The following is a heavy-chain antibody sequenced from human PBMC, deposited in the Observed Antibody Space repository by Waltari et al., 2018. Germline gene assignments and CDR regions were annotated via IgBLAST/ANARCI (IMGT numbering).Heavy chain of an antibody. V-gene: IGHV3-7*01. CDR2: IKQDGREK. D-gene: IGHD1-26*01. J-gene: IGHJ5*02. CDR3: ASTLLGQGGWFDP. Sequence: EVQLVESGGGLVQPGGSLRLSCAASGFTFSIYWMSWVRQAPGKGLEGVANIKQDGREKDYVDSVKGRCTISRDNAKNSLYLQMNSLRAEDTAVYYCASTLLGQGGWFDPWGQGTLVTVSS. CDR1: GFTFSIYW.